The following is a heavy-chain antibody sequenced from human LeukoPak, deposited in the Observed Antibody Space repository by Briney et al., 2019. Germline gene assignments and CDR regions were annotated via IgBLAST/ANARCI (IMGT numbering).Heavy chain of an antibody. J-gene: IGHJ4*02. CDR1: GGSISSGGYY. V-gene: IGHV4-31*03. CDR2: IYYSGST. CDR3: ARAGYYYDSSGLFDY. D-gene: IGHD3-22*01. Sequence: SQTLSLTCTVSGGSISSGGYYWSWIRQHPGKGLEWIGYIYYSGSTYYNPSLKSRVTISVDPSKNQFSLKLSSVTAADTAVYYCARAGYYYDSSGLFDYWGQGTLVTVSS.